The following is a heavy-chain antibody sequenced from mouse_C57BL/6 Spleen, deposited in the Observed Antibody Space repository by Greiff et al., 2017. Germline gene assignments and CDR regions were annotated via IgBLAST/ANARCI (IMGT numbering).Heavy chain of an antibody. D-gene: IGHD1-1*01. CDR1: GYTFTSYW. J-gene: IGHJ3*01. Sequence: QVQLQQPGAELVRPGSSVKLSCKASGYTFTSYWMHWVKQRPIQGLEWIGNIDPSDSETHYNQKFKDKATLTVDKSSSTAYMQLSSLTSEDSAVYYCARSTGPRLRAYWGQGTLVTVSA. CDR2: IDPSDSET. V-gene: IGHV1-52*01. CDR3: ARSTGPRLRAY.